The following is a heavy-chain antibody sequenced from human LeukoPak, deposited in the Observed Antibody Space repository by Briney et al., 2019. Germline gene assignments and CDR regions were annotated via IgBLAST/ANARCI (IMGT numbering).Heavy chain of an antibody. D-gene: IGHD2-15*01. CDR1: GFTFSSYG. V-gene: IGHV3-23*01. CDR3: AKNGDRGAYCSGGSCYPYFYYHMDV. CDR2: INTSGGST. Sequence: GGTLRLSCAASGFTFSSYGMSWVRQAPGKGLEWVSAINTSGGSTYYADSVKGRFTISRDNSKNTLYLQMNSLRAEDTAIYYCAKNGDRGAYCSGGSCYPYFYYHMDVWGKGTTVTISS. J-gene: IGHJ6*03.